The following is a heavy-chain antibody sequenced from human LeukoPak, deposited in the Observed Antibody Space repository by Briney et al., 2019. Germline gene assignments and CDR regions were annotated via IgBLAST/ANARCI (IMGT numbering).Heavy chain of an antibody. J-gene: IGHJ4*02. Sequence: GGSLRLSCAASKFAISSYAMSWVRQAPGKGLECVSALSGNGNTIYYADSVKGRFTISRDNSKNTLSLQMNSLRAEDTAVYYCAKALYGGHDYWGQGTLVTVSS. CDR3: AKALYGGHDY. V-gene: IGHV3-23*01. D-gene: IGHD4-23*01. CDR2: LSGNGNTI. CDR1: KFAISSYA.